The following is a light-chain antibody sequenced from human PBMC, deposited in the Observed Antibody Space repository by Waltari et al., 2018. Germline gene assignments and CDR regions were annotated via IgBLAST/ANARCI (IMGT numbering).Light chain of an antibody. CDR1: DIASKS. J-gene: IGLJ2*01. CDR3: QVWDSGSHHVL. Sequence: SYVLTQPPSVSVAPGQTARITCGGTDIASKSVNWNQQKPGQAPVVVVYDDTDRPSGIPGRFSGSKSGNTATLIISGVEAEDEADYYCQVWDSGSHHVLFGGGTKLTVL. V-gene: IGLV3-21*02. CDR2: DDT.